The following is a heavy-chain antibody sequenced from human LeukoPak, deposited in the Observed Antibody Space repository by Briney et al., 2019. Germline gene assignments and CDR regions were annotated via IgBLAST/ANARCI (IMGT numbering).Heavy chain of an antibody. Sequence: GASAKVSYKTSGYSFTGYYIHWVRQAPGQGLEWMGLIKPISGDTESAQKFQGRVTMASDTSTRTAYMELTSLKSEDTAMYYCAKDRGANWYFDFWGRGTLVTVSS. CDR1: GYSFTGYY. J-gene: IGHJ2*01. D-gene: IGHD3-10*01. V-gene: IGHV1-2*02. CDR3: AKDRGANWYFDF. CDR2: IKPISGDT.